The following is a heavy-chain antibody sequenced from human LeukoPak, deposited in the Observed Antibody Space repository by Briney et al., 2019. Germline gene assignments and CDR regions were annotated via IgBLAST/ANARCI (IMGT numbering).Heavy chain of an antibody. CDR2: IGGSGTRT. V-gene: IGHV3-23*01. J-gene: IGHJ4*02. D-gene: IGHD1-14*01. Sequence: GGSLRLSCSASGFTFTTYGMNWVRQAPGKGLEWVSGIGGSGTRTYYADSVKGRFTISRDNSKNTLYLQMNSLRDEDTAVYYCAKATGYLLWGQGTLVTVSS. CDR1: GFTFTTYG. CDR3: AKATGYLL.